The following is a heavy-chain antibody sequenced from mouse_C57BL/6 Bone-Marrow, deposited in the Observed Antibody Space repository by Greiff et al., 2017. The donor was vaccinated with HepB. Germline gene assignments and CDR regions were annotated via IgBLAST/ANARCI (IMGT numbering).Heavy chain of an antibody. V-gene: IGHV5-4*01. CDR1: GFTFSSYA. Sequence: DVKLVESGGGLVKPGGSLKLSCAASGFTFSSYAMSWVRQTPEKRLEWVATISDGGSYTYYPDNVKGRFTISRDNAKNNLYLQMSHLKSENTAMYYCARDIGITTVETFFAYWGQGTLVTVSA. CDR2: ISDGGSYT. CDR3: ARDIGITTVETFFAY. D-gene: IGHD1-1*01. J-gene: IGHJ3*01.